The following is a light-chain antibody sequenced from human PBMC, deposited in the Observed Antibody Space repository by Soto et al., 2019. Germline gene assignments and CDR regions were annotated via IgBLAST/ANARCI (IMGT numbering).Light chain of an antibody. V-gene: IGLV4-60*02. J-gene: IGLJ3*02. CDR1: SGHSSYI. Sequence: QPVLTQSSSASASLGSSVKLTCTLSSGHSSYIIAWHQQQPGKAPRYLMSIESSGSYNKGSGVPDRFSGSTSGPDRYLTISNLQFEDEADYYCETWDSNSWVFGGGTKVTVL. CDR2: IESSGSY. CDR3: ETWDSNSWV.